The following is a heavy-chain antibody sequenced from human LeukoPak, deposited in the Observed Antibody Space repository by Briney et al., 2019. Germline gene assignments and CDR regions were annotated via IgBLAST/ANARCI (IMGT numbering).Heavy chain of an antibody. D-gene: IGHD2-2*01. V-gene: IGHV1-2*02. J-gene: IGHJ5*02. CDR1: GYTFTSYG. CDR3: ARDVIVVVPAAMAGVDWFDP. Sequence: ASVKVSCKASGYTFTSYGITWVRQAPGQGLEWMGWINPNSGGTNYAQKFQGRVTMTRDTSISTAYMELSRLRSDDTAVYYCARDVIVVVPAAMAGVDWFDPWGQGTLVTVSS. CDR2: INPNSGGT.